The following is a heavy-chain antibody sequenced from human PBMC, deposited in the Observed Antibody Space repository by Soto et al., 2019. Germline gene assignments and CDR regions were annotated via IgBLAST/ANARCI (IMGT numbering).Heavy chain of an antibody. Sequence: QVHLVESGGGVVQPGRSLRLACAVSGFRFSDYGMHWVRQAPGKGLEWVAVISNDGSKKYYGDSVQGRFTISRDDSKSTVYVQMDSLKPEDTADYYCAKTRRGYDMFFYGLDVWGQGTTVTVSS. V-gene: IGHV3-30*18. J-gene: IGHJ6*02. CDR1: GFRFSDYG. CDR2: ISNDGSKK. CDR3: AKTRRGYDMFFYGLDV. D-gene: IGHD5-12*01.